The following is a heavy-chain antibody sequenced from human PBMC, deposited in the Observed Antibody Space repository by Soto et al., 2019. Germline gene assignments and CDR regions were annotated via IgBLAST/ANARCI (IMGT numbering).Heavy chain of an antibody. CDR2: IIPIQGKA. V-gene: IGHV1-69*02. CDR1: GGSFISYS. D-gene: IGHD2-21*01. Sequence: QVQLVQSGAELKKPGSSVKVSCEASGGSFISYSFTWVRQAPGQGLEWMGRIIPIQGKANYALKFQARVTITADRSTRTAYMELRSLRPEDTAVYYCAKSLLFVDHAYMDVWGKGTTVTVSS. J-gene: IGHJ6*03. CDR3: AKSLLFVDHAYMDV.